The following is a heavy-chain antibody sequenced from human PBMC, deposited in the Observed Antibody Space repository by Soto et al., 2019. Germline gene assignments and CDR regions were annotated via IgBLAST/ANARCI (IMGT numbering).Heavy chain of an antibody. D-gene: IGHD5-12*01. Sequence: QVQLQESGPGLVKPSQTLSLICTVSGGSISSSAHYWSWIRQHPVKGLEWIGYIYYRGNTYYNPSLESRLTISLDMSQNQFSLRLSSVTAADTAVYYCARSDGYYFDYWGQGTLVTVSS. J-gene: IGHJ4*02. CDR1: GGSISSSAHY. CDR2: IYYRGNT. V-gene: IGHV4-31*03. CDR3: ARSDGYYFDY.